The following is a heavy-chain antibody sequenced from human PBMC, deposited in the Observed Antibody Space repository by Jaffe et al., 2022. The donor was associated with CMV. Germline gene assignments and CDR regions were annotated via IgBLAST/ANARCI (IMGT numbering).Heavy chain of an antibody. CDR1: GFTFGDYA. CDR2: IRSKAYGGTT. CDR3: TRGLGYCSSTSCYEDIAARLYFDY. J-gene: IGHJ4*02. V-gene: IGHV3-49*05. Sequence: EVQLVESGGGLVKPGRSLRLSCTASGFTFGDYAMSWFRQAPGKGLEWVGFIRSKAYGGTTEYAASVKGRFTISRDDSKSIAYLQMNSLKTEDTAVYYCTRGLGYCSSTSCYEDIAARLYFDYWGQGTLVTVSS. D-gene: IGHD2-2*01.